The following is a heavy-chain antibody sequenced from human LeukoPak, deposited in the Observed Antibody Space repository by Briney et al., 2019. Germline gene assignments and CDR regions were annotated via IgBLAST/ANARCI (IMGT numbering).Heavy chain of an antibody. V-gene: IGHV3-9*01. D-gene: IGHD6-13*01. J-gene: IGHJ6*02. CDR1: GFTFDDYA. Sequence: GGSLRLSCAASGFTFDDYAMHWVRQAPGRGLEWVSGISWNSGSIGYADSVKGRFTISRDNAKNSLYLQMNSLRAEDTALYYCAEDGGVAATKYYYGMDVWGQGTTVTVSS. CDR3: AEDGGVAATKYYYGMDV. CDR2: ISWNSGSI.